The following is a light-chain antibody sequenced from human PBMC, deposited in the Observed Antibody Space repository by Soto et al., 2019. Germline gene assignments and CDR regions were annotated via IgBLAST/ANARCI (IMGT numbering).Light chain of an antibody. V-gene: IGKV1-5*03. Sequence: DIQMTQSPSPLSASVGDRVTITCRASESISTWLAWYQQKPGKAPKLLIYGASSLESGVPPRFSGDGSGTDFTLTISSLQPEDFATYYCQQSYSTPRTFGQGTKVDIK. CDR1: ESISTW. J-gene: IGKJ1*01. CDR2: GAS. CDR3: QQSYSTPRT.